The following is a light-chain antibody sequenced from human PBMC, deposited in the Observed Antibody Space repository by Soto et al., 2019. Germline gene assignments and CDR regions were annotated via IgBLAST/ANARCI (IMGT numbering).Light chain of an antibody. Sequence: DIQMTQSPSTLSASVGDSVTITCRASQSISGWLAWYQQKPGKAPKLLIYDASSLEGGVPSRFFGSGSGTDVTLTISGLQPDDFATYYCQHYNNYPWTFGQGTKVEI. CDR3: QHYNNYPWT. CDR2: DAS. CDR1: QSISGW. V-gene: IGKV1-5*01. J-gene: IGKJ1*01.